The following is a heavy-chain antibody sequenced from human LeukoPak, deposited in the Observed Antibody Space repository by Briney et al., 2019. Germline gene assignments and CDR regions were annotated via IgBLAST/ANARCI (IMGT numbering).Heavy chain of an antibody. D-gene: IGHD1-26*01. CDR2: IYYSGST. CDR3: ARHGGELLSAIDY. CDR1: GGSISSGGYY. V-gene: IGHV4-31*03. Sequence: SETLSLTCTVSGGSISSGGYYWSWIRQHPGKGLEWIGYIYYSGSTYYNPSLKSRVTISVDTSKNQFSLKLSSVTAADTAVYYCARHGGELLSAIDYWGQGTLVTVSS. J-gene: IGHJ4*02.